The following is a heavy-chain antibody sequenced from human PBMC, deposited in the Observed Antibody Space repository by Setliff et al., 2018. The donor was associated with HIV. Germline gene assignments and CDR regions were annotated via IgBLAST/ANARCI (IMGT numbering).Heavy chain of an antibody. D-gene: IGHD2-2*03. CDR2: SIPLFGTL. CDR3: ASGSGYCRSGSCYVGVHRNPDKYYSDY. CDR1: GNTFSNSA. J-gene: IGHJ4*02. Sequence: SVKVSCQASGNTFSNSALTWVRQAPGQGLEWMGGSIPLFGTLKYAQKFQGRLTITTDELMTTGNMELSSLRSEDTAVYYCASGSGYCRSGSCYVGVHRNPDKYYSDYWGQGTLVTVSS. V-gene: IGHV1-69*05.